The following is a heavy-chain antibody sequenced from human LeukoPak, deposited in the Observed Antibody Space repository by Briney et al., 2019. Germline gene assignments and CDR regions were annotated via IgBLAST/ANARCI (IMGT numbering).Heavy chain of an antibody. CDR2: INQDGSVK. V-gene: IGHV3-7*01. D-gene: IGHD4/OR15-4a*01. Sequence: GGSLRLSCAASGFTLTTYWMSWVRQAPGKGLEWVANINQDGSVKNDVDSVKGRFTISRDNAKNSLYLQMNGLRAEDTAVYYSEREKSYGDSFDYWGQGTLVTASS. J-gene: IGHJ4*02. CDR1: GFTLTTYW. CDR3: EREKSYGDSFDY.